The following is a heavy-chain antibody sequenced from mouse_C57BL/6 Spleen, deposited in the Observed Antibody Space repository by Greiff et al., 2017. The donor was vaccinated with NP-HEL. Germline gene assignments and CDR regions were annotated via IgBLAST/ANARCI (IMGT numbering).Heavy chain of an antibody. D-gene: IGHD4-1*01. CDR1: GFTFSDYY. Sequence: EVQLVESEGGLVQPGSSMKLSCTASGFTFSDYYMAWVRQVPEKGLEWVANINYDGSSTYYLDSLKSRFIISRDNAKNILYLQMSSLKSEDTATYYCARDGVRLGEGWYFDVWGTGTTVTVSS. J-gene: IGHJ1*03. V-gene: IGHV5-16*01. CDR3: ARDGVRLGEGWYFDV. CDR2: INYDGSST.